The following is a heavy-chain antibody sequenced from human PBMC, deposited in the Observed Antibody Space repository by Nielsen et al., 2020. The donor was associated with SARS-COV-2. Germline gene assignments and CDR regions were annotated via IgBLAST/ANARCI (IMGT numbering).Heavy chain of an antibody. V-gene: IGHV3-21*01. CDR1: GLTFSTYS. CDR2: ISSSGSYI. CDR3: AREWEDYDSSGFDY. J-gene: IGHJ4*02. D-gene: IGHD3-22*01. Sequence: GGSLRLSCAASGLTFSTYSMMWVRQAPGKGLEWVSHISSSGSYIYYADSVKGRFTISRDNAKNSVYLQMKSLRAEDTAVYYCAREWEDYDSSGFDYWGQGTLVTVSS.